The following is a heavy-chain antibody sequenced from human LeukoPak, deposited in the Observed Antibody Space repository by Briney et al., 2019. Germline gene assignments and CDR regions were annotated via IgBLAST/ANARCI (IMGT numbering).Heavy chain of an antibody. CDR3: ARDQRGSYYGFFDY. J-gene: IGHJ4*02. D-gene: IGHD1-26*01. CDR2: ISSSGSTT. V-gene: IGHV3-48*03. Sequence: GGSLRLSCAASGFTFSSYEMTWVRQAPGKGLEWVSYISSSGSTTHYADSVKGRFTFSRDNAKNSLYLQMNSLRAEDTAVYYCARDQRGSYYGFFDYWGQGTLVTVSS. CDR1: GFTFSSYE.